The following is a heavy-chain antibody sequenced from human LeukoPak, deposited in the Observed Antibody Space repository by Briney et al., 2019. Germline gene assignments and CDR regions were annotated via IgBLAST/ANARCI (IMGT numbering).Heavy chain of an antibody. CDR1: GYTFTGYY. D-gene: IGHD3-10*01. J-gene: IGHJ4*02. CDR3: ARGSLIRSMVRGVSDY. CDR2: INPNSGGT. Sequence: ASVKVSCKASGYTFTGYYMHWVRQAPGQGLEWMGWINPNSGGTNYAQKFQGRVTMTRDTSISPAYMELSRLRSDDTAVYYCARGSLIRSMVRGVSDYWGQGALVTVSS. V-gene: IGHV1-2*02.